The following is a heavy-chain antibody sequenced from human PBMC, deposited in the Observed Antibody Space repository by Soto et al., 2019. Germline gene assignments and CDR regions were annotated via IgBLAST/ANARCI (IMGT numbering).Heavy chain of an antibody. Sequence: GASVKVSCKASGGTFSSYAISWVRQAPGQGLEWMGGIIPIFGTANYAQKFQGRVTITADESTSTAYMELSSLRSEDTAVYYCARGSSTSCYRSICGMDVWGQGTTVTVSS. D-gene: IGHD2-2*02. V-gene: IGHV1-69*13. CDR3: ARGSSTSCYRSICGMDV. CDR2: IIPIFGTA. CDR1: GGTFSSYA. J-gene: IGHJ6*02.